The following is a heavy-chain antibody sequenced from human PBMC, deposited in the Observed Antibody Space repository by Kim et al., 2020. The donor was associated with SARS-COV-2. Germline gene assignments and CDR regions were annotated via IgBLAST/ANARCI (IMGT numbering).Heavy chain of an antibody. CDR2: MSPNSGNT. J-gene: IGHJ6*03. CDR3: ARSPPMIRGSTYYYLDV. Sequence: ASVKVSCKASGYTFSSYDINWVRQATGQGLEWMGWMSPNSGNTGSAPKFQGRVTLARNTSISTAYMELSSLRSEDTAIYYCARSPPMIRGSTYYYLDVWGEGTTVTVSS. CDR1: GYTFSSYD. V-gene: IGHV1-8*01. D-gene: IGHD3-10*01.